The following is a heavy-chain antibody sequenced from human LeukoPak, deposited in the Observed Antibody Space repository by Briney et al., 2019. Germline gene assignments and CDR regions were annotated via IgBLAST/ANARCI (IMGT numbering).Heavy chain of an antibody. J-gene: IGHJ4*02. CDR3: ARDDRDSNLPGY. V-gene: IGHV1-69*13. CDR2: IIPIFGTA. D-gene: IGHD3-22*01. Sequence: SVKVSCKASGGTFSSYAISWVRQAPGQGLEWMGGIIPIFGTANYAQKFQGRVTITADESTSTAYMELSSLRSEDTAGEYCARDDRDSNLPGYWGQGTLVTVSS. CDR1: GGTFSSYA.